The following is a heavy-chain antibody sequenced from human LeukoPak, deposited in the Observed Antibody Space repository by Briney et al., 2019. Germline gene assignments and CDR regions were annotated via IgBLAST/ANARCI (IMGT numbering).Heavy chain of an antibody. CDR1: GYTFTSYD. V-gene: IGHV1-8*01. CDR3: ARTRSFSSSWPADY. Sequence: WASVKVSCKASGYTFTSYDINWVRQATGQGLEWMGWMNPNSGNTGYAQKFQGRVTMTRNTSISTAYVELSSLRSEDTAVYYCARTRSFSSSWPADYWGQGTLVTVSS. CDR2: MNPNSGNT. D-gene: IGHD6-13*01. J-gene: IGHJ4*02.